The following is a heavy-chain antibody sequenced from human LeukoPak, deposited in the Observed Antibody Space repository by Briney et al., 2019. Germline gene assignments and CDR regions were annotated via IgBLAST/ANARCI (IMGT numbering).Heavy chain of an antibody. Sequence: PGGSLRLSCAASGFTFSSYAMHWVRQAPGKGLEWVAVISYDGSNKYYADSVKGRFTISRDNSKNTLYLQMNSLRAEDTAVYYCARGPYQLPGPFDYWGQGTLVTVSS. J-gene: IGHJ4*02. CDR1: GFTFSSYA. CDR2: ISYDGSNK. D-gene: IGHD2-2*01. V-gene: IGHV3-30*14. CDR3: ARGPYQLPGPFDY.